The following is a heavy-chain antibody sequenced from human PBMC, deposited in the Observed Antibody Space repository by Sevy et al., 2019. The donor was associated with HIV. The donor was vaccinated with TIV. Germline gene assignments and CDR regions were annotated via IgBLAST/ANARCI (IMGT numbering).Heavy chain of an antibody. CDR3: ASRRLARGEVAY. D-gene: IGHD3-16*01. CDR2: IYHSGST. Sequence: SETLSLTCGVSGYSISSGYYWGWIRQPPGKGLEWIGIIYHSGSTYSNPSLKSRLTISVDTSKNQFSLKLNSVTAADTAVYYCASRRLARGEVAYWGRGILVTVSS. CDR1: GYSISSGYY. V-gene: IGHV4-38-2*01. J-gene: IGHJ4*02.